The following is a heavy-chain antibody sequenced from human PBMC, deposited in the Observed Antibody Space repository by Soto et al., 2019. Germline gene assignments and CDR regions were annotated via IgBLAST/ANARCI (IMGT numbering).Heavy chain of an antibody. Sequence: GRSLRLSCAASGFTFSRDGMSWVLQAPGKGLEWVSLITDNGGSTYYADSVKGRFTISRDNTKNTLFLQMNSMRAEDTAVYYCAKERATTTAFDYWGQGALVTVSS. J-gene: IGHJ4*02. CDR1: GFTFSRDG. V-gene: IGHV3-23*01. D-gene: IGHD4-17*01. CDR2: ITDNGGST. CDR3: AKERATTTAFDY.